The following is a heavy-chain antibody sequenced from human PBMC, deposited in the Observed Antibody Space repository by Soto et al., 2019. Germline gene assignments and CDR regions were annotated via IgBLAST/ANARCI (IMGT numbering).Heavy chain of an antibody. J-gene: IGHJ4*02. Sequence: GASVKVSCKASGYTFTSYAMHWVRQAPGQRLEWMGWINAGNGNTKYSQKIQSRVTITRDTSASTAYMELSSLRSEDTAVYYCARDSGYDEYYFDYWGQGTLVTVSS. CDR1: GYTFTSYA. V-gene: IGHV1-3*01. D-gene: IGHD5-12*01. CDR3: ARDSGYDEYYFDY. CDR2: INAGNGNT.